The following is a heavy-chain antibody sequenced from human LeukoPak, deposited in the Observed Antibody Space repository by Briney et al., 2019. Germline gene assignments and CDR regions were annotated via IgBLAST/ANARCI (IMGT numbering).Heavy chain of an antibody. CDR1: GFTFSIYN. CDR2: ISSSSNYI. CDR3: ASSSWYRRTFDY. J-gene: IGHJ4*02. Sequence: GGSLRLSCSASGFTFSIYNMNWVRQAPGKGLEWVSSISSSSNYINYADSVKGRFTISRDNAKNSLYLQMNSLRAEDTAVYYCASSSWYRRTFDYWGQGTLVTVSS. D-gene: IGHD6-13*01. V-gene: IGHV3-21*01.